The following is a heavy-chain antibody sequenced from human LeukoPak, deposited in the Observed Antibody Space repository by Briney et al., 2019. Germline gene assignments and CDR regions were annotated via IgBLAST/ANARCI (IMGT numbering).Heavy chain of an antibody. CDR1: GYTFTSYD. J-gene: IGHJ3*02. D-gene: IGHD5-18*01. CDR2: MNPNSGNT. V-gene: IGHV1-8*01. Sequence: ASVNVSCKASGYTFTSYDINWVRQATGQGLEWMGWMNPNSGNTGYAQKFQGRVTMTRNTSISTAYMELSSLRSEDTAVYYCAREDRDTAMAHDIWGHGTMVTVS. CDR3: AREDRDTAMAHDI.